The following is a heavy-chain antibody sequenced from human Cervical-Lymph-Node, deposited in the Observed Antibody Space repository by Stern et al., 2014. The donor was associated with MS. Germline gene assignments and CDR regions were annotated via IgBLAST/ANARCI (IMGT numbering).Heavy chain of an antibody. J-gene: IGHJ6*02. D-gene: IGHD2-15*01. CDR2: STPIFGTA. V-gene: IGHV1-69*06. Sequence: VQLVQSGAEVKKPGSSVKVSCKAFGGTFSSYTMSWVRQAPGQGLEWVGRSTPIFGTANYAQKVQDRVTITADKFTSTAYMALNSLRSEDTAVYYCAREALLGGNYYALDVWGQGTTVTVSS. CDR3: AREALLGGNYYALDV. CDR1: GGTFSSYT.